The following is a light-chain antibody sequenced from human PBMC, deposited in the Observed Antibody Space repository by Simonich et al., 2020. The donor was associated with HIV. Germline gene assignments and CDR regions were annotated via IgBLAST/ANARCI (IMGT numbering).Light chain of an antibody. CDR3: QQSFSTPWT. V-gene: IGKV1-39*01. CDR1: QSISSY. Sequence: DIQMTQSPSSLSASVGDRVTVSGRARQSISSYLNWYQKKPRKAPKLLSYAESSLQRGVPTRVSGSASGTYFTLTISSLQPEDFATYYCQQSFSTPWTFGQGTTVDIK. CDR2: AES. J-gene: IGKJ1*01.